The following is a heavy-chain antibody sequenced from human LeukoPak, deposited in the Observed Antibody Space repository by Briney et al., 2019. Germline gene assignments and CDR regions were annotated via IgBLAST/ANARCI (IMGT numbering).Heavy chain of an antibody. D-gene: IGHD3-3*01. V-gene: IGHV1-18*01. J-gene: IGHJ5*02. Sequence: GASVNVSCKASGYTFTSYGISWVRQAPGQGLEWMGWISAYNGNTNYAQKLQGRVTMTEDTSTDTAYMELSSLRSEDTAVYYCATDGARFLEWLSESTHGSHWFDPWGQGTLVTVSS. CDR3: ATDGARFLEWLSESTHGSHWFDP. CDR2: ISAYNGNT. CDR1: GYTFTSYG.